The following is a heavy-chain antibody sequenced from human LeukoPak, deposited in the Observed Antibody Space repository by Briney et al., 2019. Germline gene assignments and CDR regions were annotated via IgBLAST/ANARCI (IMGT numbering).Heavy chain of an antibody. CDR1: GGTFSSYA. CDR2: IIPIFGTA. Sequence: ASVKVSCQASGGTFSSYAISWVRQAPGQGLEWMGGIIPIFGTANYAQKFQGRVTITTDESTSTAYMELSSLRSEDTAVYYCASPWGFGETGWGQGTLVTVSS. D-gene: IGHD3-10*01. CDR3: ASPWGFGETG. V-gene: IGHV1-69*05. J-gene: IGHJ4*02.